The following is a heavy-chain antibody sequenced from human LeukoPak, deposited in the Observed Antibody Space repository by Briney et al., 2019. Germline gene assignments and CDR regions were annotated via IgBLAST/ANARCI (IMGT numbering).Heavy chain of an antibody. J-gene: IGHJ4*02. D-gene: IGHD3-16*01. V-gene: IGHV3-74*01. CDR3: ARFNYDSKYYEH. CDR2: INSDGSST. CDR1: SFTFSDYW. Sequence: GGSLRLSCVASSFTFSDYWMHWVRQAPGKGLVWVSRINSDGSSTNSADSVKGRFTISRDNAKNTLYLQMNSLRAEDTAVYYCARFNYDSKYYEHWGQGTLVTVSS.